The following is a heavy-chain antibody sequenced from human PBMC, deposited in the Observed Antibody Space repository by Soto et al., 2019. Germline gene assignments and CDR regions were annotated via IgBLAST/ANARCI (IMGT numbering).Heavy chain of an antibody. V-gene: IGHV5-51*01. CDR3: ARREYYYYYGMDV. Sequence: PGESLKISCKGSGYSFTTYWIAWVRQMPGKGLEWMGIIYPSDSDTRYSPSFQGQVTISADKSISTAYLQWSSLKASDTAMYYCARREYYYYYGMDVWGQGTTVTVSS. CDR1: GYSFTTYW. CDR2: IYPSDSDT. J-gene: IGHJ6*02.